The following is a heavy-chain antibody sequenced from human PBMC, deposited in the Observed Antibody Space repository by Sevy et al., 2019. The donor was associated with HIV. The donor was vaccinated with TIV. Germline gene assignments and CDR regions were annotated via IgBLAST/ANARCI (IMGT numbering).Heavy chain of an antibody. V-gene: IGHV3-23*01. J-gene: IGHJ6*02. Sequence: GGSLRLSCAASGFTFSGYAMSWVRQAPGKGLEWVSAISGKGGSTHYADSVEGRFTISRDNSKNTLYLQMNSLRAEDTAVYYCAKTINSGGGVVPAANYYYYGMDVWGQGTMATVSS. CDR2: ISGKGGST. D-gene: IGHD2-2*01. CDR3: AKTINSGGGVVPAANYYYYGMDV. CDR1: GFTFSGYA.